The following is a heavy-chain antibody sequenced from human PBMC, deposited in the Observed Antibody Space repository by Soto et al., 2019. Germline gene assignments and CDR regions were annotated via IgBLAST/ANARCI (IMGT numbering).Heavy chain of an antibody. CDR2: IYHSGSA. D-gene: IGHD1-26*01. Sequence: PSETLSLTCTVSGGSISSRGNSWGWIRQPPGKGLEWIGFIYHSGSANYSPSLQSRVTISVSRSKNQFSLRLTSVTAADTAVYFCARGGWDNHCCDHEAFDYWGRGTLVTVSS. CDR1: GGSISSRGNS. V-gene: IGHV4-30-2*01. CDR3: ARGGWDNHCCDHEAFDY. J-gene: IGHJ4*02.